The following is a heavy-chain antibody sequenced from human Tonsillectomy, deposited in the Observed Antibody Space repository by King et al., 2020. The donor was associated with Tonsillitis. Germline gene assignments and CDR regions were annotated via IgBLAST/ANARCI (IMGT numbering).Heavy chain of an antibody. J-gene: IGHJ4*02. CDR2: ISYDGNNK. V-gene: IGHV3-30*04. Sequence: VQLVESGGDVVQPGRSLRLSCAASGFTFSSYAMHWVRQAPGKGLEWVTLISYDGNNKYYADSVKGRFTISRDNSKNTVFLQMNSLRAEDTAMYYCARCRDGYNFYYWGQGTLVTVSS. D-gene: IGHD5-24*01. CDR3: ARCRDGYNFYY. CDR1: GFTFSSYA.